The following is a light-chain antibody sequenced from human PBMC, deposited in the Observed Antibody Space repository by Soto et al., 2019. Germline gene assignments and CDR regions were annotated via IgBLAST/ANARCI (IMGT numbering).Light chain of an antibody. CDR1: QVIGNF. V-gene: IGKV1-27*01. CDR3: QKYHSAPPT. CDR2: AAS. J-gene: IGKJ1*01. Sequence: DIQMNQSPSSLSASVGDRVTITCRASQVIGNFVAWYQQKPGKVPKLLIYAASTLQSGVPSRFSGSGSGTDFTLSISSLQPEDVGTFYCQKYHSAPPTFGHGTKVEIK.